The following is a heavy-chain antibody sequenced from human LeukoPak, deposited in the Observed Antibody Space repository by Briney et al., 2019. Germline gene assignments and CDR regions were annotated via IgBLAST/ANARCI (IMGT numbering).Heavy chain of an antibody. Sequence: SETLSLTCTVSGGSISSSSYYWGWIRQPPGQGLEGIGSIYYSGSTYYNPSLKSRVTISVDTSKNQFSLKLSSVTAADTAVYYCARHVVGYSYDSSGGSLDYWGQGSLVTVSS. CDR1: GGSISSSSYY. CDR3: ARHVVGYSYDSSGGSLDY. V-gene: IGHV4-39*01. CDR2: IYYSGST. D-gene: IGHD3-22*01. J-gene: IGHJ4*02.